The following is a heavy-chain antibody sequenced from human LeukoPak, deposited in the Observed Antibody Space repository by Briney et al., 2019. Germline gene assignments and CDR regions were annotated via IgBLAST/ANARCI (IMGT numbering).Heavy chain of an antibody. CDR2: INHSGST. J-gene: IGHJ4*02. D-gene: IGHD6-19*01. V-gene: IGHV4-34*01. CDR3: AGTSVAGRLDY. Sequence: SETRSLTCAVYGGSFSGYYWSWIRQPPGKGLEWIGEINHSGSTNYNPSLKSRVTMSVDTSKNQFSLKLSSVTAADTAVYYCAGTSVAGRLDYWGQGTLVTVSS. CDR1: GGSFSGYY.